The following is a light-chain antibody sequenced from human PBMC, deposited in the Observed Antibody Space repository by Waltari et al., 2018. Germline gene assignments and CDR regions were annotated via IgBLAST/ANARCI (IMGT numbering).Light chain of an antibody. CDR2: DTS. J-gene: IGKJ4*01. V-gene: IGKV3-11*01. Sequence: EIVLTQSPATLSLSPGERATLSCSASQSVDMYLAWYQQRPGQAPRLLIYDTSNRAADIPAMFSGSWSETDFSLTISSLEPEDFAVYYCQQRRNWPLTFGGGTKVEIK. CDR3: QQRRNWPLT. CDR1: QSVDMY.